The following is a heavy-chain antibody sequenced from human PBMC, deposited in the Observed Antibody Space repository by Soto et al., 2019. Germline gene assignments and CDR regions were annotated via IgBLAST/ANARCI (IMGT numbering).Heavy chain of an antibody. V-gene: IGHV4-30-4*01. CDR1: GDSISSADYY. D-gene: IGHD1-1*01. CDR3: ARDLWVEPELYYYGMDV. Sequence: SETLSLTCTVSGDSISSADYYWSWIRQTPGKGLEWIGHIFYSGTTYYNPSLKSRLTISVDTSKNHFSLRLTSVTAADTAVYYCARDLWVEPELYYYGMDVWGQGTTVTVFS. J-gene: IGHJ6*02. CDR2: IFYSGTT.